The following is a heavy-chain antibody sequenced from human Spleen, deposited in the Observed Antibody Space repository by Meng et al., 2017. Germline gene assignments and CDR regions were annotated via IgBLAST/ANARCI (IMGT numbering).Heavy chain of an antibody. CDR3: ARDPTGVGYFDY. V-gene: IGHV1-3*01. CDR1: GYTFTTYT. D-gene: IGHD3-22*01. CDR2: VIAGSGQT. J-gene: IGHJ4*01. Sequence: QVQLVQSGAEVKKPGASVRMSCKASGYTFTTYTIQWARQAPGQGLEWMGWVIAGSGQTRYSQKLQGRVAITRDTSASTVYMDLSSLISEDTAVYYCARDPTGVGYFDYWGHGSLVTVSS.